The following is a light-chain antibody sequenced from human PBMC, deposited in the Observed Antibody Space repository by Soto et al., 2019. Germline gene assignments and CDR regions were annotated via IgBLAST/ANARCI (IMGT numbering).Light chain of an antibody. Sequence: DIQMTQSPSTLSASVGDRVTITCRASQSLSSWLAWYQQKPGKAPKLLIYKASTLESGVPSRFSRSGSGTEFTLTISSLQPDDFATYYCQQYNSYLWTFGQGTKVEIK. V-gene: IGKV1-5*03. J-gene: IGKJ1*01. CDR1: QSLSSW. CDR2: KAS. CDR3: QQYNSYLWT.